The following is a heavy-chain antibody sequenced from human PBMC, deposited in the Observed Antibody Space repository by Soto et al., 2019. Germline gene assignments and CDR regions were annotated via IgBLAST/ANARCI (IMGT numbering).Heavy chain of an antibody. Sequence: EVQLVESGGGLVKPGGSLRLSCAASGFTFSNAWRSWVRQAPGKGLEWVGRIKSRADGGTADHAAPVKGRFAISRDDSKNTLYLQMNSLKTEDTAVYYCATLGGNLGAFDYWGQGTLVTVSS. D-gene: IGHD3-16*01. CDR2: IKSRADGGTA. V-gene: IGHV3-15*01. CDR1: GFTFSNAW. J-gene: IGHJ4*02. CDR3: ATLGGNLGAFDY.